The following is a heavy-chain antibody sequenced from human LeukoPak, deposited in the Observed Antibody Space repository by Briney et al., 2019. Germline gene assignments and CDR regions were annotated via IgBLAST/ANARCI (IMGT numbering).Heavy chain of an antibody. CDR2: IYSGGDT. J-gene: IGHJ4*02. CDR3: ALESAGTLRY. Sequence: GGSRRLSCAASGFPVSSNYMSWVRQAPGKGLEWVSVIYSGGDTHYADSVKGRFTISGDNSRNTLHLQMDSLRAEDTAVYYCALESAGTLRYWGQGTLVTVSS. D-gene: IGHD6-13*01. V-gene: IGHV3-66*01. CDR1: GFPVSSNY.